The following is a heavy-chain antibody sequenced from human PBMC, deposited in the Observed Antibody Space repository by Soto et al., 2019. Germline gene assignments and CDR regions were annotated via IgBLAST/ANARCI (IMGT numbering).Heavy chain of an antibody. CDR1: GYTFTSYA. CDR3: ARDLRDYTNEYYDFWSGSWFDP. D-gene: IGHD3-3*01. J-gene: IGHJ5*02. V-gene: IGHV1-3*01. CDR2: INAGNGNT. Sequence: GASVKASCKASGYTFTSYAMHWVRQAPGQRLEWMGWINAGNGNTKYSQKFQGRVTITRDTSASTAYMELSSLRSEDTAVYYCARDLRDYTNEYYDFWSGSWFDPWGQGTLVTVSS.